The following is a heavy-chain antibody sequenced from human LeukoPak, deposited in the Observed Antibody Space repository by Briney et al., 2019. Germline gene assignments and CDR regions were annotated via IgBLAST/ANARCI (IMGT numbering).Heavy chain of an antibody. J-gene: IGHJ5*02. Sequence: TGGSLRLPCAASGFTFCLYAIIWLRQAPGKGLEWVSAISGSGGSTYYADSVKGRFTISRDNSKNTLYLQMNSLRAEDTAVYYCAKDREVTKGGPDNWFSTRGQGTLVTVSS. CDR2: ISGSGGST. CDR1: GFTFCLYA. V-gene: IGHV3-23*01. CDR3: AKDREVTKGGPDNWFST. D-gene: IGHD4-17*01.